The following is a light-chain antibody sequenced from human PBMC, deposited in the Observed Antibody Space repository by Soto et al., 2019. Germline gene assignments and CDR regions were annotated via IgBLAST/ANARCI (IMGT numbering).Light chain of an antibody. CDR2: GAS. CDR1: QSVSSNY. CDR3: HQYGTSPLT. Sequence: EIVLTQSPGTLSLSPGERATLSCGASQSVSSNYLAWYQQKPGQGPRLLIYGASTRATAIPDRFSGSGSGTDFTLTITRLEPEDLAVYYCHQYGTSPLTFGGGTNIEIK. J-gene: IGKJ4*01. V-gene: IGKV3-20*01.